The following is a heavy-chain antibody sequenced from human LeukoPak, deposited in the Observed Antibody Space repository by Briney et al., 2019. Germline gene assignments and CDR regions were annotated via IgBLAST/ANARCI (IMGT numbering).Heavy chain of an antibody. CDR1: GFTFSSYS. Sequence: GGSLRLSCAASGFTFSSYSMNWVRQAPGKGLEWVSSISSSSSYIYYADSVKGRFTISRDNAKNSLYLQMNSLRAEDTAVYYCARDVRWNGMDVWGQGTTVTVSS. J-gene: IGHJ6*02. V-gene: IGHV3-21*04. D-gene: IGHD5-24*01. CDR2: ISSSSSYI. CDR3: ARDVRWNGMDV.